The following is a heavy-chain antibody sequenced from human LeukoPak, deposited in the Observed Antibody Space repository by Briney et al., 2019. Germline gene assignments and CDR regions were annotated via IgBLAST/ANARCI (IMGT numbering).Heavy chain of an antibody. D-gene: IGHD5-24*01. CDR3: ARREMATILFDY. J-gene: IGHJ4*02. Sequence: SETLSLTCTVSGDSISSYYWGWIRQPPGKGLEWIGTIYYSGTTYYNPSLKSRVTISIASSKNQFSLKLRSVTAADTAVYYCARREMATILFDYWGQGTLVTVSS. CDR2: IYYSGTT. V-gene: IGHV4-39*01. CDR1: GDSISSYY.